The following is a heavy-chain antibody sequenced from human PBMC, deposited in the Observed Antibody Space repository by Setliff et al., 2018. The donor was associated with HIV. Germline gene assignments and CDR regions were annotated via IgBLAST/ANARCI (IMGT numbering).Heavy chain of an antibody. J-gene: IGHJ6*03. V-gene: IGHV4-61*09. D-gene: IGHD2-2*01. Sequence: PSETLSLTCTVPGGSISSSSYYWTWIRQPAGKGLEWIGHIYTSGTTDYNPSLKSRVTISVDTSKNQFSLKVTSVTAADTAVYYCTRHAGRENQLPHTYYYYMDVWGKGATVTVSS. CDR2: IYTSGTT. CDR1: GGSISSSSYY. CDR3: TRHAGRENQLPHTYYYYMDV.